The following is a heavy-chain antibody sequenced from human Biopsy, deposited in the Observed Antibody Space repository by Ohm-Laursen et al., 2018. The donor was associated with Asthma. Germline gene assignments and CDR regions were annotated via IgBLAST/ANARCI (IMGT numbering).Heavy chain of an antibody. CDR2: IYYSGST. CDR1: YGSITSGGYY. Sequence: SQTLSLTCTVSYGSITSGGYYWTWIRQHPGKGLEWIGFIYYSGSTYYNPSLKSRVSISIDTSRNQFSLKLSSVTAADTAVYYCARAQDYYDSRGYYRSFDYWGQGTPVTVS. CDR3: ARAQDYYDSRGYYRSFDY. V-gene: IGHV4-31*03. D-gene: IGHD3-22*01. J-gene: IGHJ4*02.